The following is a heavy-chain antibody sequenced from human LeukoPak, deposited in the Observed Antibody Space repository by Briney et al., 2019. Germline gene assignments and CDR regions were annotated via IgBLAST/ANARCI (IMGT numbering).Heavy chain of an antibody. CDR2: IYYSGST. V-gene: IGHV4-59*12. J-gene: IGHJ3*02. CDR1: GGTISSYY. Sequence: SETLSLTCTVPGGTISSYYWSWIRQPPGKGLEWIGYIYYSGSTNYNPSLKSRVTISVDTSKNQFSLKLSSVTAADTAVYYCARDQYYDYVWGSYRFPGAFDIWGQGTMVTVSS. D-gene: IGHD3-16*02. CDR3: ARDQYYDYVWGSYRFPGAFDI.